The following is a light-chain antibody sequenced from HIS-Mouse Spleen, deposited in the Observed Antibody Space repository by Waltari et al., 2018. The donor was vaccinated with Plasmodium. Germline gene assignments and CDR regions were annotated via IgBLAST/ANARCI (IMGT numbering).Light chain of an antibody. Sequence: EIVLTQSPATLSLSPGERATLSCRASQSVSSYLAWYQQKPGHAPRLLIYDASNRATGIPARFSGSGSGTDFTLTISSLEPEDFALYYCQQRSNWPPTFGQGTRLEIK. CDR1: QSVSSY. V-gene: IGKV3-11*01. CDR2: DAS. CDR3: QQRSNWPPT. J-gene: IGKJ5*01.